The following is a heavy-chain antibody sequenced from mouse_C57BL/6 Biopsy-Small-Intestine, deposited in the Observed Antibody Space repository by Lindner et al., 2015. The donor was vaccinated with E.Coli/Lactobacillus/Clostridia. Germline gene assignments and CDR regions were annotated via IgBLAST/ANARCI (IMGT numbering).Heavy chain of an antibody. D-gene: IGHD1-1*01. CDR2: IYPRDGTT. V-gene: IGHV1-85*01. J-gene: IGHJ3*01. CDR1: GYTFTSYD. CDR3: AREYFYGSSSFAY. Sequence: VQLQESGADLVKPGASVKLSCKASGYTFTSYDINWVKQRPGQGLEWIGWIYPRDGTTKYNEKFKGKATLTVDTSSSTAYMELHSLTSEDSAVFFCAREYFYGSSSFAYWGQGTLVTVSA.